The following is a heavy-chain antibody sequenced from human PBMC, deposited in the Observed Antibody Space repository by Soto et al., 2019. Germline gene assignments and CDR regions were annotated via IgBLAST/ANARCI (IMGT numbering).Heavy chain of an antibody. CDR2: IIPIFGTA. CDR1: GGTFSSYA. V-gene: IGHV1-69*06. CDR3: ARFRTHIAARGNYYYYGMDV. D-gene: IGHD6-6*01. J-gene: IGHJ6*02. Sequence: QVQLVQSGAEVKKPGSSVKVSCKASGGTFSSYAISWVRQAPGQGLEWMGGIIPIFGTANYAQKFQGRVTMTRDTSTSTVYMELSSLRSEDTAVYYCARFRTHIAARGNYYYYGMDVWGQGTTVTVSS.